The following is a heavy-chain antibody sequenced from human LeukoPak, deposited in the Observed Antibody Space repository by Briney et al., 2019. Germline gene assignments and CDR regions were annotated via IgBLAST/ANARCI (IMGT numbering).Heavy chain of an antibody. D-gene: IGHD3-22*01. Sequence: SETLSLTCTVSGVSISSSNSYWGWIRQPPGKGLEWIGSIYHSGSTYYNPSLKSRVTISVDTSKNQFSLKLSSVTAADTAVYYCARGQLFWPSSGYYYNAFDIWGQGTMVTVSS. CDR2: IYHSGST. CDR1: GVSISSSNSY. V-gene: IGHV4-39*07. CDR3: ARGQLFWPSSGYYYNAFDI. J-gene: IGHJ3*02.